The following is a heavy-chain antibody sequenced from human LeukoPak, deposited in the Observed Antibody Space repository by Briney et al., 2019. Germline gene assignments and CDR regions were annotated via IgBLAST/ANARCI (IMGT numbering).Heavy chain of an antibody. J-gene: IGHJ4*02. V-gene: IGHV3-7*04. CDR2: INQDGGEK. CDR1: GFTFSTYW. CDR3: ARGDKFSGDY. Sequence: PGGSLRLSCAASGFTFSTYWMSWVRQAPGKGLEWVANINQDGGEKYYVDSVKGRFTISRDNAKNSLYLQMNSLRDEDTAVYYCARGDKFSGDYWGQGTLVTVSS. D-gene: IGHD2-15*01.